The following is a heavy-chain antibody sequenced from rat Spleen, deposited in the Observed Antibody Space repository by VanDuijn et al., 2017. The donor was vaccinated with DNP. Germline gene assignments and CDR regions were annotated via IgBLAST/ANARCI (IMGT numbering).Heavy chain of an antibody. Sequence: EVQLVESGGGLVQPGRSLKLSCAASGFTFSDYYLAWVRQAPTKGLEWVAYISYDGGSTNYNPSLKSRISITRDTSKNQFFLQLNSVTPEDTATYYCARWTRYFDYWGQGVMVTVSS. V-gene: IGHV5-20*01. CDR1: GFTFSDYY. J-gene: IGHJ2*01. D-gene: IGHD1-12*02. CDR2: ISYDGGST. CDR3: ARWTRYFDY.